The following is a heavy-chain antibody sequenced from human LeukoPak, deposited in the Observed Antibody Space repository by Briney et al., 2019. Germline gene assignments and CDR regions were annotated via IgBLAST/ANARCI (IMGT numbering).Heavy chain of an antibody. V-gene: IGHV3-33*01. J-gene: IGHJ4*02. CDR2: IWYDGSSK. CDR3: ARDQGGIYVGATNYFDY. CDR1: GFTLKTYG. D-gene: IGHD1-26*01. Sequence: QSGGSLRLSCAASGFTLKTYGMHWVRQAPGKGLEWVAVIWYDGSSKYYADSVKGRFTISRDNSKSTLYLQMNSLRAEDTAVYYCARDQGGIYVGATNYFDYWGQGTLVTVSS.